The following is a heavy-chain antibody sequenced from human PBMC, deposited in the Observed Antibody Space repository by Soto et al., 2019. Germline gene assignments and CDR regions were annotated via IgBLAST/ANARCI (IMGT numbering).Heavy chain of an antibody. V-gene: IGHV4-59*08. CDR3: AGRGSKYYFDY. J-gene: IGHJ4*02. Sequence: PSETLSLTCTVSGGSISSYYWSWIRQPPGKGLEWIGYIYYSGSTNYNPSLKSRVTISVDTSKNQFSLKLSSVTAADTAVYYCAGRGSKYYFDYWGQGTLVTVS. CDR2: IYYSGST. D-gene: IGHD5-12*01. CDR1: GGSISSYY.